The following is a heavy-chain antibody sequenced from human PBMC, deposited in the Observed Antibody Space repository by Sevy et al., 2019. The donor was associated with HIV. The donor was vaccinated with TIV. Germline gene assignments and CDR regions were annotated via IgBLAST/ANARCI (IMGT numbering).Heavy chain of an antibody. J-gene: IGHJ4*02. Sequence: GGSLRLSCTASGFTFDDYAMSWFRQAPGKGLEWVAFITRNSYEAYGGTTEYAASVKGRFIISRDDSKSIAYLQMNSLKTGYTSVYYCTRGLATADTPEYYFDYWGQGTLFSVSS. CDR3: TRGLATADTPEYYFDY. CDR1: GFTFDDYA. CDR2: ITRNSYEAYGGTT. V-gene: IGHV3-49*03. D-gene: IGHD2-15*01.